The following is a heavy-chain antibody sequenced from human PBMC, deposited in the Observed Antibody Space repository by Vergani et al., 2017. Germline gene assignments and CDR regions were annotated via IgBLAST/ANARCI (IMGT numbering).Heavy chain of an antibody. CDR3: AKARDPNCKGGNCYSYYYGLDL. Sequence: QVQLVESGGGVVQPGRSLRLSCAASGFRFSSYGMNWVRQAPGKGLEWVAVIWYDGSNKYYADSVKGRFTISRDNSKNTLYLQMNSLRAEDTAVYYCAKARDPNCKGGNCYSYYYGLDLWGQGTTVTVSS. J-gene: IGHJ6*02. V-gene: IGHV3-33*06. D-gene: IGHD2-21*01. CDR2: IWYDGSNK. CDR1: GFRFSSYG.